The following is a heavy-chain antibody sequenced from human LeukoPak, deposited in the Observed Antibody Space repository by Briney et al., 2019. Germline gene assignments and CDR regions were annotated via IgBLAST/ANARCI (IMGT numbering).Heavy chain of an antibody. CDR3: ARRSVAATFDY. CDR1: GYIFTNYH. V-gene: IGHV1-46*01. CDR2: INPSGGST. D-gene: IGHD6-19*01. Sequence: ASVKVSCKASGYIFTNYHMHWVRQAPGQGLEWMEIINPSGGSTTYAQKFQGRVTMTRDMSTSTVYMELSSLRSEDTAVYYCARRSVAATFDYWGQGTLVTVSS. J-gene: IGHJ4*02.